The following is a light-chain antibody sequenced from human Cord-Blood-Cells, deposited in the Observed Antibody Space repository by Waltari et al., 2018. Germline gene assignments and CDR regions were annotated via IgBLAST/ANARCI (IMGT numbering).Light chain of an antibody. V-gene: IGKV3-11*01. Sequence: EIVLTQSPATLSLSPGERATISCRASQSVSSYLAWYQQKPGQAPRLLIYDASNRATCIPARFSGSGSGTDFTLTISSLEPEDFAVYYCQQRSNWPPYTFGQGTKLEIK. CDR3: QQRSNWPPYT. CDR1: QSVSSY. CDR2: DAS. J-gene: IGKJ2*01.